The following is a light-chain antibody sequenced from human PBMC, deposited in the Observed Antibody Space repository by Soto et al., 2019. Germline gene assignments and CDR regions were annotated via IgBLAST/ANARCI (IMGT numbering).Light chain of an antibody. J-gene: IGKJ4*01. CDR2: WAS. CDR1: QTVLFSSKNKNY. V-gene: IGKV4-1*01. Sequence: DIVMTQSPDSLAVSLGERATINCKSSQTVLFSSKNKNYLAWYQQKSGQPPKLLIYWASIRESGVPDRFSGSGSGTDFTLTISSLQADDVAVYYCQQYYRTPLTFGGGTKVEMK. CDR3: QQYYRTPLT.